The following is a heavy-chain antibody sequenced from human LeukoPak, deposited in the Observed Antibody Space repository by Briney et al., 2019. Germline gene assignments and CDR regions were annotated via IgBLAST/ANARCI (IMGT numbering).Heavy chain of an antibody. CDR2: ISGDGGST. CDR3: AKVGGNYHDNSGYGT. J-gene: IGHJ5*02. D-gene: IGHD3-22*01. Sequence: GGSLRLSCAASGFTFDDYAMHWVRQAPGKGLEWVSLISGDGGSTYYADSVKGRFTISRDNSKNSLYLQMNSLRTEDTALYYCAKVGGNYHDNSGYGTWGQGTLVTVSS. V-gene: IGHV3-43*02. CDR1: GFTFDDYA.